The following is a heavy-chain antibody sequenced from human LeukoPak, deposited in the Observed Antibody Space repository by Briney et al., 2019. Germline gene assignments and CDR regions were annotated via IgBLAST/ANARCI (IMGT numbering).Heavy chain of an antibody. V-gene: IGHV3-66*02. CDR3: AKVGSSSWYYYYYMDV. CDR1: GITVSTNY. CDR2: IYSTDKT. Sequence: GGSLRLTCAASGITVSTNYMNWVRQAPGKGLEWVSVIYSTDKTNYADSVKGRFTISRDNSKNTLYLQMNSLRTEDTAVYYCAKVGSSSWYYYYYMDVWGIGTTVTVSS. J-gene: IGHJ6*03. D-gene: IGHD6-13*01.